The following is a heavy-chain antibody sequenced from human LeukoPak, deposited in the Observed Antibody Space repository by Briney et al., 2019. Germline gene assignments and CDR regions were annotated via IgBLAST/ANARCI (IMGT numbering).Heavy chain of an antibody. CDR3: ARVDRNHFYIDV. Sequence: SVKVSCKASGDISNNYVITWVRQAPGQGLEWMGGVIPLFNTPNYAQRFQGRVTITTDQSTHTSYMELRSLGSEDTAVYYCARVDRNHFYIDVWGRGATVTVSS. CDR1: GDISNNYV. D-gene: IGHD3-10*01. J-gene: IGHJ6*03. V-gene: IGHV1-69*05. CDR2: VIPLFNTP.